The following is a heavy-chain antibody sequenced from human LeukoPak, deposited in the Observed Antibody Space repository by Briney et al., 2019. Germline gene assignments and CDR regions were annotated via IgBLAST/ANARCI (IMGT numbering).Heavy chain of an antibody. CDR2: IYYSGST. D-gene: IGHD3-9*01. V-gene: IGHV4-59*01. Sequence: SETLSLTCTVSGGSISSYYWSWIRQPPGKGLEWIGYIYYSGSTNYNPSLKSRVTISVDTSKNQFSLKLSSVTAADTAVYYCARDRRLRYFDWRGFDPWGQGTLVTVSS. J-gene: IGHJ5*02. CDR1: GGSISSYY. CDR3: ARDRRLRYFDWRGFDP.